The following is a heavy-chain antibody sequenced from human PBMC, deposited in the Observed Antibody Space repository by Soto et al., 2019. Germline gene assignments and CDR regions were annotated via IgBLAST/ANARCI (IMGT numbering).Heavy chain of an antibody. CDR3: ARGFSTDCSSTSCYDYYGMDV. V-gene: IGHV4-31*03. Sequence: SETLSLTCTVXGGSISSGGYYWSWIRQHPGKGLEWIGYIYYSGSTYYNPSLKSRVTISVDTSKNQFSLKLSSVTAADTAVYYCARGFSTDCSSTSCYDYYGMDVWGQGTTVTVSS. D-gene: IGHD2-2*01. CDR2: IYYSGST. J-gene: IGHJ6*02. CDR1: GGSISSGGYY.